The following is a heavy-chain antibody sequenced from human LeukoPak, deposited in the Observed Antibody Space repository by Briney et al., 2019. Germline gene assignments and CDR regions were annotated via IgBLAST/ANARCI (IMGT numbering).Heavy chain of an antibody. J-gene: IGHJ4*02. V-gene: IGHV3-21*01. CDR3: ARVSPVATYFDY. Sequence: PGGSLRLSCAASGFTFSNAWMTWVRQAPGKGLEWVSSISSSSSYIYYADSVKGRFTISRDNAKNSLYLQMNSLRAEDTAVYYCARVSPVATYFDYWGQGTLVTVSS. CDR2: ISSSSSYI. CDR1: GFTFSNAW.